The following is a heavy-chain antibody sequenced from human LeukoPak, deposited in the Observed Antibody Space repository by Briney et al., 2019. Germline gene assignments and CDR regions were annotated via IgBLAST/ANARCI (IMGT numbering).Heavy chain of an antibody. V-gene: IGHV2-5*02. CDR3: AHRTYGSGSSPFDY. J-gene: IGHJ4*02. CDR1: GFSLSTSGVG. Sequence: SGPTLVKPTQTLTLTCTFSGFSLSTSGVGVGWIRQPPGKALEWLALIYWDDDKRYSPSLKSRLTITKDTSKNQVVLTMTNMDPVDTAIYSCAHRTYGSGSSPFDYWGQGTLVTVSS. CDR2: IYWDDDK. D-gene: IGHD3-10*01.